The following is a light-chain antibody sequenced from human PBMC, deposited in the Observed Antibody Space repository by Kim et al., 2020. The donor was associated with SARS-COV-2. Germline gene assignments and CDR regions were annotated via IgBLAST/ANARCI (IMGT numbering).Light chain of an antibody. CDR2: GAS. J-gene: IGKJ5*01. CDR3: QQYGSSGT. Sequence: EIVLTQSPGTLSLSPGERATLSCRASQSVSSSYLAWYQQKPGQAPRLLMYGASSRATGIPDRFSGSGSGTDFTLTISRLEPEDFAVYYCQQYGSSGTLGQGTRLEIK. V-gene: IGKV3-20*01. CDR1: QSVSSSY.